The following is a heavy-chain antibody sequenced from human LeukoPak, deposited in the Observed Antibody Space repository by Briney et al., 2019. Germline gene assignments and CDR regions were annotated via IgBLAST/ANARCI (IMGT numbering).Heavy chain of an antibody. Sequence: SETLSLTWTVSGGSISSSSYYWGWIREPPGKGLGWIGSIYYSGSTYYNPSLKSRVTISVDTSKNQFSLKLSSVTAADTAVYYCARQGKYYVWGSYRPNYFDYWGQGTLVTVSS. CDR1: GGSISSSSYY. D-gene: IGHD3-16*02. J-gene: IGHJ4*02. CDR3: ARQGKYYVWGSYRPNYFDY. CDR2: IYYSGST. V-gene: IGHV4-39*01.